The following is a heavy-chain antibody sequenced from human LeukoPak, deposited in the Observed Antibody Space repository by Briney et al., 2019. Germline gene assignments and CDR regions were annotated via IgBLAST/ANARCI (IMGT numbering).Heavy chain of an antibody. CDR1: GGSISSGGYY. Sequence: PSETLSLTCTVSGGSISSGGYYWSWIRQHPGKGLEWIGYIYYSGSTYYNPSLKSRVTISVDTSKNQFSLKLSSVTAADTAVYYCATRHDYGDPGTFDYWGQGTLVTVSS. V-gene: IGHV4-31*03. CDR3: ATRHDYGDPGTFDY. CDR2: IYYSGST. D-gene: IGHD4-17*01. J-gene: IGHJ4*02.